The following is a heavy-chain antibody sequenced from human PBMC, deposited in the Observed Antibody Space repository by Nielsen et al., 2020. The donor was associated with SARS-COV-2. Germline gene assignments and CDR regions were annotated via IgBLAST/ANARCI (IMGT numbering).Heavy chain of an antibody. J-gene: IGHJ5*02. CDR3: ARVGRRFGESP. D-gene: IGHD3-10*01. V-gene: IGHV4-30-4*01. CDR2: IYYSGST. CDR1: GGSINSGDFY. Sequence: SETLSLTCIFSGGSINSGDFYWSWIRQPPGKGLEWIGYIYYSGSTYYNPSLKSRLTISMDTSKNQFSLKLTSVTAADTAVYYCARVGRRFGESPWGQGTLVTVSS.